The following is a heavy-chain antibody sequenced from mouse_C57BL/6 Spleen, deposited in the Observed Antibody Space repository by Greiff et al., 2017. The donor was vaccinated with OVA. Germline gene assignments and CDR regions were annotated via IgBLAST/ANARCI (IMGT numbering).Heavy chain of an antibody. D-gene: IGHD4-1*02. Sequence: EVKLMESGPGLVKPSQSLSLTCSVTGYSITSGYYWNWIRQFPGNKLEWMGYISYDGSNNYNPSLKNRISITRDTSKNQFFLKLNSVTTEDTATYYCAREISTGTNYWGQGTTLTVSS. V-gene: IGHV3-6*01. CDR1: GYSITSGYY. CDR3: AREISTGTNY. J-gene: IGHJ2*01. CDR2: ISYDGSN.